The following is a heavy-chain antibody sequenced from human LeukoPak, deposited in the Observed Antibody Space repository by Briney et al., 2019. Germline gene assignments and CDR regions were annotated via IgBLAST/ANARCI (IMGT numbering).Heavy chain of an antibody. V-gene: IGHV3-30*12. CDR3: ARLLEPATGYYMDV. Sequence: GGSLRLSCAASGFIFSNYGMHWVRQAPGKGLEWLAFITPDGYNKYYTDPVKGRFTISRDNSDNTLYLQMNSLRADDTAVYYCARLLEPATGYYMDVWGKGTTVTISS. CDR2: ITPDGYNK. J-gene: IGHJ6*03. D-gene: IGHD5-24*01. CDR1: GFIFSNYG.